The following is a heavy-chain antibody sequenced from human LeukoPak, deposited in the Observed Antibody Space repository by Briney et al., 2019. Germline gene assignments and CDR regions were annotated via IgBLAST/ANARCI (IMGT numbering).Heavy chain of an antibody. Sequence: PGASLRLSCAASGFTFSSYSMCWVRQAPGKGPEWVSGIKESGDITYYADSVKGRFTISRDNSKNTLYLQMNSLRAEDTANYYCAKYCSGATCSGYWGQGTLVTVSS. D-gene: IGHD2-15*01. CDR2: IKESGDIT. CDR1: GFTFSSYS. CDR3: AKYCSGATCSGY. J-gene: IGHJ4*02. V-gene: IGHV3-23*01.